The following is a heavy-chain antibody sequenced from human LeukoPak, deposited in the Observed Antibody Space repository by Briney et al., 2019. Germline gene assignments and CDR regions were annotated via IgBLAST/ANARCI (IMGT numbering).Heavy chain of an antibody. Sequence: SETLSLTCTVSGGSISSYYWSWIRQPAGKGLEWIGRIYTSGSTNYNPSLKSRVTMSVDTSKNQFSLKLGSVTAADTAVYYCARAFPLRAPLLRAFDIWGQGTMVTVSS. V-gene: IGHV4-4*07. D-gene: IGHD3-10*01. CDR1: GGSISSYY. CDR2: IYTSGST. CDR3: ARAFPLRAPLLRAFDI. J-gene: IGHJ3*02.